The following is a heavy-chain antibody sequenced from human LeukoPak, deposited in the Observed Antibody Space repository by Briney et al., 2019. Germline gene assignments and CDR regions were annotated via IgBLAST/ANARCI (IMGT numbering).Heavy chain of an antibody. CDR2: IYWNDDK. V-gene: IGHV2-5*01. D-gene: IGHD6-13*01. CDR1: GFSLSTSGVG. CDR3: AHLPRGYSSSWLDY. Sequence: SGPTLVKPTQTLTLTCTFSGFSLSTSGVGVGWIRQPPGKALEWLALIYWNDDKSYSPSLKSRLTITKDTSKNQVVLTMTNTDPVDTATYYCAHLPRGYSSSWLDYWGQGTLVTVSS. J-gene: IGHJ4*02.